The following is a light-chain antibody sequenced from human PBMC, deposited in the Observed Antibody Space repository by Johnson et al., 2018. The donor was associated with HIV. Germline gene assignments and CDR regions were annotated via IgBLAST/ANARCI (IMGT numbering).Light chain of an antibody. Sequence: QSVLTQPPSVSAAPGQKVTISCSGSSSNIGNNYVSWYQQLPGTAPKLLIYENNKRPSGIPDRFSGSKSATSATLGITGLQTGDEADYYCGTWDSSLSVYVFGTGTEVTV. CDR1: SSNIGNNY. V-gene: IGLV1-51*02. J-gene: IGLJ1*01. CDR3: GTWDSSLSVYV. CDR2: ENN.